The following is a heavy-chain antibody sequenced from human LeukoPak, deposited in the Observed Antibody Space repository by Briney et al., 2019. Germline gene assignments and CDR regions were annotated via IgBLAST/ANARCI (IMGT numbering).Heavy chain of an antibody. CDR1: GFTFSSYE. D-gene: IGHD4-17*01. CDR2: ISSSGSTI. CDR3: AKFHQAYGDYDDFDY. Sequence: PGGSLRLSCAASGFTFSSYEMNWVRQAPGKGLEWVSYISSSGSTIYYADSVKGRFTISRDNSKNTLYLQMNSLSAEDTAVYYCAKFHQAYGDYDDFDYWGQGTLVTVSS. V-gene: IGHV3-48*03. J-gene: IGHJ4*02.